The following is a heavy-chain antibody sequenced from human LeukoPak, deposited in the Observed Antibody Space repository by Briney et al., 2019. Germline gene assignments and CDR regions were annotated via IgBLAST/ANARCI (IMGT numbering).Heavy chain of an antibody. CDR1: GFTFSSYG. V-gene: IGHV3-30*03. D-gene: IGHD5-18*01. CDR2: ISYDGSNK. Sequence: PGGSLRLSCAASGFTFSSYGMHWVRQAPGKGLEWVAVISYDGSNKYYADSVKGRFTISRDNAKNSLYLQMNSLRAEDTAVYYCARRGDTAMSTTVDYWGQGTLVTVSS. J-gene: IGHJ4*02. CDR3: ARRGDTAMSTTVDY.